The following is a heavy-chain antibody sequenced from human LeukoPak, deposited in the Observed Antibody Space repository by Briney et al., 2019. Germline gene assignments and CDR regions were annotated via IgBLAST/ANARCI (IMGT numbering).Heavy chain of an antibody. D-gene: IGHD4-11*01. J-gene: IGHJ4*02. CDR1: GGSISSYY. Sequence: PSETLSLTCTVSGGSISSYYWSWIRQPPGKGLEWIGYMYYSGSTNYNPSLKSRVTMSVDTSKNQFSLKLSSVTAADTAVYYCARRYSNYFFDYWGQGTLVTVSS. CDR3: ARRYSNYFFDY. V-gene: IGHV4-59*08. CDR2: MYYSGST.